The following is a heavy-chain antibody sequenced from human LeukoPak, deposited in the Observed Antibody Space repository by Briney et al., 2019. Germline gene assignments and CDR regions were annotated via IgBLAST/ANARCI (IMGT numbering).Heavy chain of an antibody. CDR3: ARPPARRYYYGMDV. CDR2: ISSSSSYI. CDR1: GFTFSSYS. Sequence: GGSLRLSCAASGFTFSSYSMNWVRQAPGKGLEWVSSISSSSSYIYYADSVKGRFTISRDNAKNSLYLQMNSLRAEDTAVYYCARPPARRYYYGMDVWGQGNTVTVSS. V-gene: IGHV3-21*01. J-gene: IGHJ6*02.